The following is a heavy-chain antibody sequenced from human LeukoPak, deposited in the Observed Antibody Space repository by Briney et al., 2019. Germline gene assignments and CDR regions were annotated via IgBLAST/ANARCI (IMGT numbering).Heavy chain of an antibody. CDR1: GASISRYY. D-gene: IGHD2-2*01. CDR3: ARFGVYCSSRSCPKLYYFDY. CDR2: IYYSGST. V-gene: IGHV4-59*12. J-gene: IGHJ4*02. Sequence: PSETLSLTCTVSGASISRYYWSWIRQPPGKGLEWIGYIYYSGSTDYNPSLTSRVTVSIDTSKNQFSLRLTSVTAADTAVYYCARFGVYCSSRSCPKLYYFDYWGQGTLVTVSS.